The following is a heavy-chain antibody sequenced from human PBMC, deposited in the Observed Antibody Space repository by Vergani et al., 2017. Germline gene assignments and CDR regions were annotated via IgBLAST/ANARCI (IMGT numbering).Heavy chain of an antibody. CDR1: GFTFSSYA. J-gene: IGHJ3*02. Sequence: EVQLLESGGGLVQPGGSLRLSCAASGFTFSSYAMSWVRQAPGKGLEWVSAISGSGGSTYYADSVKGRFTISRDNSKNTLYLQMNSLRAEDTAVYYCASRTDSATSTSWAFDIWGQGTMVTVSS. D-gene: IGHD2-2*01. V-gene: IGHV3-23*01. CDR3: ASRTDSATSTSWAFDI. CDR2: ISGSGGST.